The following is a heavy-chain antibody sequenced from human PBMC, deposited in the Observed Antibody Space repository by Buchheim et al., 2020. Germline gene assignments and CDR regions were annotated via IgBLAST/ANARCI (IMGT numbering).Heavy chain of an antibody. CDR3: ARADYIPASHFDY. J-gene: IGHJ4*02. CDR2: ISSTSNYI. Sequence: EVQLVESGGGLVKPGGSPRLSCAASGFTFSSYSMNWVRQAPGKGLEWVSSISSTSNYIYYADSMKGRFTISRDNAKNSLYIQMSSLRAEDTAVYYCARADYIPASHFDYWGQGTL. V-gene: IGHV3-21*01. CDR1: GFTFSSYS. D-gene: IGHD4-11*01.